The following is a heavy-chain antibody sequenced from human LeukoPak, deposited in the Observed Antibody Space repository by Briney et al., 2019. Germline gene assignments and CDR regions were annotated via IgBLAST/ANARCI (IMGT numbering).Heavy chain of an antibody. CDR1: GGPISSSSYY. J-gene: IGHJ6*03. V-gene: IGHV4-39*07. D-gene: IGHD3-3*01. Sequence: SETLSLTCTVSGGPISSSSYYWGWIRQPPGKGLEWIGSIYYSGSTYYNPSLKSRVTISVDTSKNQFSLKLSSVTAADTAVYYCASLLTIFDYYYYMDVWGKGTTVTVSS. CDR3: ASLLTIFDYYYYMDV. CDR2: IYYSGST.